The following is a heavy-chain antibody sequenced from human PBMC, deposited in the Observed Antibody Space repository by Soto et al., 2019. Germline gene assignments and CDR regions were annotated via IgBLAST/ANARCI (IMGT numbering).Heavy chain of an antibody. V-gene: IGHV3-21*06. CDR2: ISSTTNYI. CDR1: GFTFTRYS. Sequence: TGGSLRLSCAASGFTFTRYSMNWVRQAPGKGLEWVSSISSTTNYIYYGDSMKGRFTMSRDNAKNSLYLEMNSLRAEDTAVYYCARESEDLTSNFDYWGQGTLVTVSS. J-gene: IGHJ4*02. CDR3: ARESEDLTSNFDY.